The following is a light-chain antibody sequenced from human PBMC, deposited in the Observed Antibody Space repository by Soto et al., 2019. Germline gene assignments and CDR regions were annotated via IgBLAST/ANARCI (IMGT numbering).Light chain of an antibody. J-gene: IGKJ1*01. CDR3: QQYGSSGT. Sequence: GDRVTITCRASQGIGSYLAWYQPKPGKAPKLLIYAASTLQSGVPSRFSGSGSGTEFTLPIRSLQPEDFAVYYCQQYGSSGTFGQGTKVDI. CDR1: QGIGSY. CDR2: AAS. V-gene: IGKV1-9*01.